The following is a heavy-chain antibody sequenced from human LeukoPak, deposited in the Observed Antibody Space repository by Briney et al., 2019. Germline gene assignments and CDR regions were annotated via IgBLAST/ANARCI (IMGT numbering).Heavy chain of an antibody. V-gene: IGHV1-24*01. CDR1: GYTLTELS. D-gene: IGHD4-17*01. J-gene: IGHJ4*02. Sequence: ASVKVSCTVSGYTLTELSMHWVRQAPGKGLEWMGGFDPEDGETIYAQKFQGRVTMTEDTSTDTAYMELSSLRSEDTAVYYCASGDYGDYARFDYWGQGTLVTVSS. CDR2: FDPEDGET. CDR3: ASGDYGDYARFDY.